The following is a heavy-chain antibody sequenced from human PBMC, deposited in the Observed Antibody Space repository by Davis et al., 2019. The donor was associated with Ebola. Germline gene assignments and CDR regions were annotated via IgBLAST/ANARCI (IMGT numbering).Heavy chain of an antibody. V-gene: IGHV4-59*11. CDR2: IYYNGST. CDR3: ARGRAYNWNLGAFDI. CDR1: GGSISSHY. Sequence: PGGSLRLSCTVSGGSISSHYWSWIRQPPGKGLEWIGYIYYNGSTNYNPSLKSRVTISVDTSKNQFSLKLSSVTAADTAVYYCARGRAYNWNLGAFDIWGQGTMVTVSS. J-gene: IGHJ3*02. D-gene: IGHD1-20*01.